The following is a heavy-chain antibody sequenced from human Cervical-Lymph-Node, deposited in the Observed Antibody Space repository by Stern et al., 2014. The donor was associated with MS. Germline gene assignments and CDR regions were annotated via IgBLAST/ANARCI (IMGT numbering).Heavy chain of an antibody. Sequence: QLQLQESGPGLVKPSETLSLTCTVSGASISSYYWNWIRQPPGKGLEWIGYIYYTGPTNYNPSLKGRVAISLDTSKNQFSLILRSVSAADTAVYYCARKSLSMDHYFDSWGQGTLVTVSS. CDR3: ARKSLSMDHYFDS. V-gene: IGHV4-59*01. CDR1: GASISSYY. CDR2: IYYTGPT. J-gene: IGHJ4*02. D-gene: IGHD2-2*03.